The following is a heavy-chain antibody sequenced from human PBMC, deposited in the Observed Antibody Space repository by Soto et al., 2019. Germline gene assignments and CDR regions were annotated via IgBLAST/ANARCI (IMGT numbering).Heavy chain of an antibody. CDR3: ARQKYYDVLSGYSKNWFDP. D-gene: IGHD3-3*01. CDR2: IYYSGST. Sequence: SETLSLTCTVSGGSISSGSYYWGWIRQPPGKGLEWIGSIYYSGSTYYNPSLKSRVTMSVDTSKNQFSLSLSSVTAADTAVYYCARQKYYDVLSGYSKNWFDPWGQGTLVTVYS. J-gene: IGHJ5*02. V-gene: IGHV4-39*01. CDR1: GGSISSGSYY.